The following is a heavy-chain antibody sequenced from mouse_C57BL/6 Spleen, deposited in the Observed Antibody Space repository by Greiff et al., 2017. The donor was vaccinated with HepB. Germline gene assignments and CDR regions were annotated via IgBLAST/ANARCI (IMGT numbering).Heavy chain of an antibody. CDR1: GYTFTSYW. J-gene: IGHJ2*01. CDR3: ARGDHYYGSSYNFDY. CDR2: IHPNSGST. D-gene: IGHD1-1*01. Sequence: QVQLQQPGAELVKPGASVKLSCKASGYTFTSYWMHWVKQRPGQGLEWIGMIHPNSGSTNYNEKFKSKATLTVDKSSSTAYMQLSSLTSEDSAVYYCARGDHYYGSSYNFDYWGQGTTLTVSS. V-gene: IGHV1-64*01.